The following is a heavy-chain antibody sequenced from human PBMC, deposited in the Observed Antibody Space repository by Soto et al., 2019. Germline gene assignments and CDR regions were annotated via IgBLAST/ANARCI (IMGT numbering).Heavy chain of an antibody. CDR3: ARDLLTYYYDSSGSCLDY. V-gene: IGHV3-33*01. CDR1: GFTFSSYG. Sequence: GGSLRLSCAASGFTFSSYGMHWVRQAPGKGLEWVAVIWYDGSNKYYADSVKGRFTISRDNSKNTLYLQMNSLRAEDTAVYYCARDLLTYYYDSSGSCLDYWGQGTLVTVSS. D-gene: IGHD3-22*01. J-gene: IGHJ4*02. CDR2: IWYDGSNK.